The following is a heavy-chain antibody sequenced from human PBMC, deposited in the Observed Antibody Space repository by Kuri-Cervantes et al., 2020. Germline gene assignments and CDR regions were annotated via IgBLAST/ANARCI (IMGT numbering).Heavy chain of an antibody. CDR3: ARVNLSRYCSGGTCYSVFYMDV. Sequence: SQTLSLTCAVSGYSIATDYFWGWIRQPPGKGLEWIGSFYHGRTTYYNPSLKSRVTISVDKSKNQFSLKLSSVTAADTAVYYCARVNLSRYCSGGTCYSVFYMDVWGKGTTVTVSS. CDR2: FYHGRTT. CDR1: GYSIATDYF. D-gene: IGHD2-15*01. J-gene: IGHJ6*03. V-gene: IGHV4-38-2*01.